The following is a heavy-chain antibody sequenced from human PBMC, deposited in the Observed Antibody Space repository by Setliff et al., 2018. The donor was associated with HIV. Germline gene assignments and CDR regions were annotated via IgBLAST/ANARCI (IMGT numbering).Heavy chain of an antibody. CDR3: ARRSIVGVTRGFYYYGLDV. Sequence: SETLSLTCTVSGGSINNHYWYWIRQPPGKGLEWIGYIYISGTTNYNPSLKNRVTMSLDTSKTQVSLRLTSVSAADTAVYYCARRSIVGVTRGFYYYGLDVWGQGTTVTVSS. CDR1: GGSINNHY. V-gene: IGHV4-4*09. D-gene: IGHD1-26*01. CDR2: IYISGTT. J-gene: IGHJ6*02.